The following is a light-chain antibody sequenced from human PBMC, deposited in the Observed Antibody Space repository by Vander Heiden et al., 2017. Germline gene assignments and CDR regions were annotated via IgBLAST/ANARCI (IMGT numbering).Light chain of an antibody. CDR2: DAS. J-gene: IGKJ1*01. V-gene: IGKV3-15*01. CDR3: QQYDNWPLT. Sequence: EIVMTQSPATLSVSPGERTTLSCRASQIIGNKLVWYQPKPGQAPRLLVYDASARVTATPARFSGSVSGTEFTLTISSLQSEDFAVYYCQQYDNWPLTFGQGTKVEIK. CDR1: QIIGNK.